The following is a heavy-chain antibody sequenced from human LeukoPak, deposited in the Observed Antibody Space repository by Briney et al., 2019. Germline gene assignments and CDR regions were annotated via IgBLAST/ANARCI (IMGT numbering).Heavy chain of an antibody. CDR2: IWYDGSNK. J-gene: IGHJ4*02. CDR1: GFNFGSYA. D-gene: IGHD4-23*01. CDR3: ARGAHYGGNSPDY. V-gene: IGHV3-30*04. Sequence: GRSLRLSCAASGFNFGSYAMHWVRQAPDKGLQWVAVIWYDGSNKYYADSVKGRFTISRDNSKSTVFLQMNSLRIEDTGVYYCARGAHYGGNSPDYWGQGTLVTVFS.